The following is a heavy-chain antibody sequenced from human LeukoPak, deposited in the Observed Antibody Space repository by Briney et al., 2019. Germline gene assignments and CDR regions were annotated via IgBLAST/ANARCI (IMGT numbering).Heavy chain of an antibody. Sequence: SETLSLTCIVSGGSISSGGNYWSWIRQPPGKGLEWIGYTYYTGSTYYNSSLKSRVTISLDTSKNQFSLKLSSVTAADTAVYYCARSGDYSSSWYDPPTDFDYWGQGTLVTVSS. CDR3: ARSGDYSSSWYDPPTDFDY. CDR2: TYYTGST. J-gene: IGHJ4*02. CDR1: GGSISSGGNY. D-gene: IGHD6-13*01. V-gene: IGHV4-31*03.